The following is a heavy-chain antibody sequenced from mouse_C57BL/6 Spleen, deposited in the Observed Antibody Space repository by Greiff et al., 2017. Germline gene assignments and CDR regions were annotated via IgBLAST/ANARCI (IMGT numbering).Heavy chain of an antibody. CDR2: IYPGDGDT. V-gene: IGHV1-82*01. CDR3: ARHFFFDY. J-gene: IGHJ2*01. Sequence: QVQLKQSGPELVKPGASVKISCKASGYAFSSSWMNWVKQRPGTGLEWIGRIYPGDGDTNYNGKFKGKATLTADKSSSTAYMQLSSLTSEDSAVYFCARHFFFDYWGQGTTLTVSS. CDR1: GYAFSSSW.